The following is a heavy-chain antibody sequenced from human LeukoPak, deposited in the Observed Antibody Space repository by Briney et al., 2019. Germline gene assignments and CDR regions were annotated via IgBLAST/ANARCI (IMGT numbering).Heavy chain of an antibody. V-gene: IGHV3-74*01. CDR3: ARAQVGTPTDC. Sequence: AGSLRLSCAASGFTLSSYTMYWVRHAPGRGLVWVARFTSDGNSMTYADFVKGRFTVSRDIAKNTLYLQMNSIRAEDTAVYYCARAQVGTPTDCWGQGTLVTVSS. D-gene: IGHD1-26*01. CDR1: GFTLSSYT. CDR2: FTSDGNSM. J-gene: IGHJ4*02.